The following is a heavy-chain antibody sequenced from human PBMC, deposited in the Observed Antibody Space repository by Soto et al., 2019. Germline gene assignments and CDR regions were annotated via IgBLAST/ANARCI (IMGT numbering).Heavy chain of an antibody. CDR1: GGSMSSYY. D-gene: IGHD7-27*01. CDR3: ARRWGTSFDF. V-gene: IGHV4-59*01. Sequence: QVQLQESGPGLVKPSETLSLTCTVSGGSMSSYYWSWIRQAPGKGLEWIGYIYYSGSTNYNPSLKSRVTISVDTSKNQFSLKLSSVTAADTAVYYCARRWGTSFDFWGQGTLVTVSS. CDR2: IYYSGST. J-gene: IGHJ4*02.